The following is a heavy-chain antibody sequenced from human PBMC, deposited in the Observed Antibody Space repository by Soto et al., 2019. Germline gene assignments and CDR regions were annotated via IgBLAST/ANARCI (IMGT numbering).Heavy chain of an antibody. Sequence: EVQLVESGGGLVQPGGSLRLSCAASGFTFSPFWMHWVRQVPGKGPVWVSRINSDGNSTSYADSVKGRFTISRDNANNTLYLQTHRLRAEDTSVYYCARSSTHFDYWGEGAL. CDR2: INSDGNST. CDR1: GFTFSPFW. D-gene: IGHD2-2*01. V-gene: IGHV3-74*01. CDR3: ARSSTHFDY. J-gene: IGHJ4*02.